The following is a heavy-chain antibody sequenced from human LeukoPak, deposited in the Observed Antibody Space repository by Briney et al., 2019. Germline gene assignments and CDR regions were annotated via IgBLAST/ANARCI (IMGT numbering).Heavy chain of an antibody. Sequence: GRSLRLSCAASGFTFSRYVMHWVRQAPGKGLEWVAVISYDGSNKYYADSVKGRFTITRDNSKNTLYLQMNSVRAEDTAVYYCARERAAAFDYWGQGTLVTVSS. CDR2: ISYDGSNK. D-gene: IGHD6-13*01. CDR3: ARERAAAFDY. CDR1: GFTFSRYV. V-gene: IGHV3-30*04. J-gene: IGHJ4*02.